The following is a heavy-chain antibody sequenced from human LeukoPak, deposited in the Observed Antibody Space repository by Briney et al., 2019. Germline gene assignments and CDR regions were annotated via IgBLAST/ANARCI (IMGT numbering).Heavy chain of an antibody. Sequence: GGSLRLSCAASGFTFSDYYMSWIRQAPGKGLEWVSYISSSGSTIYYADSVKGRFTISRDNAKNSLYLQMNSLRAEDTVVYYCARSSVAARTPGSFDYWGEGTLVTVSS. D-gene: IGHD6-6*01. CDR1: GFTFSDYY. CDR2: ISSSGSTI. J-gene: IGHJ4*02. CDR3: ARSSVAARTPGSFDY. V-gene: IGHV3-11*01.